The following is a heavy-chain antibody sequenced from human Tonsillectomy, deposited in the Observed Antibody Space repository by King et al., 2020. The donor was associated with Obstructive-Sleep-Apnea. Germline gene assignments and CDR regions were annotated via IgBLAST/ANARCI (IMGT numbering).Heavy chain of an antibody. Sequence: QLQESGPGLVKPSQTLSLTCTVSGGSISSGGYCWHWIRQHPGKGLEWLGYIFHSGSTYYNPSLKSRLGISVDTSKNQFSLKLRFVTAADTAVYYCARGEETYYSDYWGQGTLVTVSS. D-gene: IGHD2-21*01. CDR2: IFHSGST. CDR1: GGSISSGGYC. J-gene: IGHJ4*02. V-gene: IGHV4-31*03. CDR3: ARGEETYYSDY.